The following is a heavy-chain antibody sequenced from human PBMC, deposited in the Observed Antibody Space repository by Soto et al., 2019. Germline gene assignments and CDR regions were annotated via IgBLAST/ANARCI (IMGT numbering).Heavy chain of an antibody. CDR3: ARRVQANSAVVQGNWLDP. J-gene: IGHJ5*02. CDR1: RGSISSHS. V-gene: IGHV4-59*08. Sequence: SVTLSLTCSVSRGSISSHSWNWIRQSPGRGLEWIGHVYSSGSPTYNPSLESRVTISVDTSKNQFSLKLTSLTAADTAVYYCARRVQANSAVVQGNWLDPWGQG. CDR2: VYSSGSP. D-gene: IGHD5-18*01.